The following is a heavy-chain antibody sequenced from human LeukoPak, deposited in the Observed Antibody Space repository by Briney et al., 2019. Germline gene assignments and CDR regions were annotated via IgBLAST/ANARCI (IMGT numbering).Heavy chain of an antibody. CDR2: IYTSGST. CDR1: GGSISSYY. D-gene: IGHD3-3*01. J-gene: IGHJ4*02. Sequence: SETLSLTCTVSGGSISSYYWSRNRQPAGKGLEWIGRIYTSGSTNYNPSLKSRVTMSVDTSKNQFSLKLSSVTAADTAVYYCASQRITIFGVVSGGFDYWGQGTLVTVSS. V-gene: IGHV4-4*07. CDR3: ASQRITIFGVVSGGFDY.